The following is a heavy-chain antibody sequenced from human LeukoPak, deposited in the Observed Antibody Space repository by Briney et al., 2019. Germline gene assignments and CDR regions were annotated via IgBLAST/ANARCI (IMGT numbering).Heavy chain of an antibody. V-gene: IGHV3-23*01. CDR2: ISGSGGST. D-gene: IGHD3-22*01. J-gene: IGHJ4*02. Sequence: GGSLRLSCADSGFTFSSYAMSWVRQAPGKGLEWVSAISGSGGSTYYADSAKGRFTISRDNSKNTLYLQMNSLRAEDTAVYYCATDSSGYMDTFDYWGQGTLVTVSS. CDR1: GFTFSSYA. CDR3: ATDSSGYMDTFDY.